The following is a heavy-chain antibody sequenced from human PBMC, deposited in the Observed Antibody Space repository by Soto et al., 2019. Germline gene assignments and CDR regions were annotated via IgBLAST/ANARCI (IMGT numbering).Heavy chain of an antibody. CDR3: ARDGRYSGSHPLDYCYGMDV. V-gene: IGHV1-2*04. J-gene: IGHJ6*02. Sequence: ASLKVSCKASGYTFTGYYMHWVRQAPGQGLEWMGWINPNSGGTNYAQKFQGWVTMTRDTSISTAYMELSRLRSDDTAVYYCARDGRYSGSHPLDYCYGMDVWGQGTTVTVSS. D-gene: IGHD3-10*01. CDR1: GYTFTGYY. CDR2: INPNSGGT.